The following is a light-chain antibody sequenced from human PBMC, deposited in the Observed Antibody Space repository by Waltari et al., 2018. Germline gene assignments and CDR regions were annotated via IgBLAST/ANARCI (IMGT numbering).Light chain of an antibody. CDR3: QHYYDNPVT. CDR1: QNIYSN. Sequence: DIQMTQSPSALSASVGDRVTISCRASQNIYSNLAWYQQKPGKAPKLLIYAASSLQSGIPSRFSGSGSGTEFTLAISSLQPEDSAAYYCQHYYDNPVTFGGGTKVEIK. J-gene: IGKJ4*01. V-gene: IGKV1-17*01. CDR2: AAS.